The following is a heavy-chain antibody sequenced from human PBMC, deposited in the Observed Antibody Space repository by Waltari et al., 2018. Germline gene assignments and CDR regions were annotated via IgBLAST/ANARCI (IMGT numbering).Heavy chain of an antibody. CDR3: ETSPRGGGGPRDFGW. V-gene: IGHV4-38-2*01. J-gene: IGHJ4*02. D-gene: IGHD2-15*01. Sequence: QTQPQESGPAFVTPSETLSLTCGVSGYSILIPSYWGWVRHPPGRVREWIASVHASGGFYYHPIFKNRLAVSMDSSDNQLSMRLTSMPVADTAVYYCETSPRGGGGPRDFGWWGQGSLVTVS. CDR1: GYSILIPSY. CDR2: VHASGGF.